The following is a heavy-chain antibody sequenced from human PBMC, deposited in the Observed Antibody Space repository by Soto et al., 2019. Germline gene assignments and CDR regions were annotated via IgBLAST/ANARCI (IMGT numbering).Heavy chain of an antibody. Sequence: KPGGSLRLSCAASGFTFSSYSMNWVRQAPGKGLEWVSSISSSSSSYIYYADSVKGRFTISRDNAKNSLYLQMNSLRAEDTAVYYCAREVVAVAGVPWGQGTLVTVSS. CDR1: GFTFSSYS. CDR2: ISSSSSSYI. CDR3: AREVVAVAGVP. J-gene: IGHJ5*02. D-gene: IGHD6-19*01. V-gene: IGHV3-21*01.